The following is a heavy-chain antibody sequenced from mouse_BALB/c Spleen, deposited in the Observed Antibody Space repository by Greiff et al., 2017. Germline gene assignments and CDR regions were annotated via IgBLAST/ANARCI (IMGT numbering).Heavy chain of an antibody. CDR2: ISCYNGAT. D-gene: IGHD2-4*01. CDR3: ARSAYDYVAWFAY. J-gene: IGHJ3*01. CDR1: GYSFTGYY. Sequence: LVKPGASVKISCKASGYSFTGYYMHWVKQSHGTSLEWIGYISCYNGATSYNQKFKGKATFTVDTSSSTAYKQFNSLTTEDSAVYYCARSAYDYVAWFAYWGQGTLVTVSA. V-gene: IGHV1S34*01.